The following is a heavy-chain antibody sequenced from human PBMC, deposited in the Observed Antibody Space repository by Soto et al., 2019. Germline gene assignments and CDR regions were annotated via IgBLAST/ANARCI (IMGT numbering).Heavy chain of an antibody. V-gene: IGHV1-18*04. CDR3: ARDSDYYDSSGHLDY. J-gene: IGHJ4*02. D-gene: IGHD3-22*01. Sequence: ASVKVSCKASGYTFTSYGISWVRQAPGQGLEWMGWISAYNGNTNYAQKLQGRVTMTTDTSTSTAYMELRSLRSDDTAVYYCARDSDYYDSSGHLDYWGQGTLVTVSS. CDR1: GYTFTSYG. CDR2: ISAYNGNT.